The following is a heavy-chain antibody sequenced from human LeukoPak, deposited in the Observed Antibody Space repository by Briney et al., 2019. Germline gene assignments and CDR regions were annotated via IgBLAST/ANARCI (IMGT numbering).Heavy chain of an antibody. V-gene: IGHV3-7*01. CDR2: IKYDGSEI. CDR1: GFSFSTYW. CDR3: ARDGEAVAGSYYYYMDV. D-gene: IGHD6-19*01. J-gene: IGHJ6*03. Sequence: GGSLRLSCAASGFSFSTYWMNWVRQSPGKGLEWVAKIKYDGSEIYYVDSVKGRFTISRDNAKNSLYLQMNSLRAEDTAVYYCARDGEAVAGSYYYYMDVWGKGTTVTISS.